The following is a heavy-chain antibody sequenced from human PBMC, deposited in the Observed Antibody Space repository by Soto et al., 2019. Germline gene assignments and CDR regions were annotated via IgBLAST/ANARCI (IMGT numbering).Heavy chain of an antibody. CDR1: GYTFTSYG. J-gene: IGHJ3*02. CDR2: ISAYNGNT. CDR3: ARSPLGTVVVVAVPLADI. Sequence: ASVKVSSKASGYTFTSYGISWVRQAPGQGLEWMGWISAYNGNTNYAQKLQGRVTMTTDTSTSTAYMELRSLRSDDTAVYYCARSPLGTVVVVAVPLADIWGQGTMVNVSS. D-gene: IGHD2-15*01. V-gene: IGHV1-18*04.